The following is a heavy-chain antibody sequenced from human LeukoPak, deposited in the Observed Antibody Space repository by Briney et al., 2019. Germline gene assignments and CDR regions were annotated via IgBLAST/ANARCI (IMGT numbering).Heavy chain of an antibody. CDR1: GFTFSSYA. V-gene: IGHV3-30*04. CDR3: ARAPLIAAAGTDYYYGMDV. J-gene: IGHJ6*02. D-gene: IGHD6-13*01. CDR2: ISYDGSNK. Sequence: PGRSLRLSCAASGFTFSSYAMHWVRQAPGKGLEWVAVISYDGSNKYYADSVKGRFTISRDNSKNTLYLQMNSLRAEDTAVYYCARAPLIAAAGTDYYYGMDVWGQGTTVTVSS.